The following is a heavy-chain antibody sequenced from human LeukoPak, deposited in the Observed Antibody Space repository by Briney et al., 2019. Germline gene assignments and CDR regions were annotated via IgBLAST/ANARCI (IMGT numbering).Heavy chain of an antibody. CDR2: ISGSGAST. CDR3: ARDWHIVVVTAAGG. V-gene: IGHV3-23*01. D-gene: IGHD2-21*02. Sequence: GGSLRLSCLTSGFTLSTNAMSWVRQAPGKGLEWISGISGSGASTYYADSVKGRFTISRDNSKNTLYLQMNSLRAEDTAVYYCARDWHIVVVTAAGGWGQGTLVTVSS. J-gene: IGHJ1*01. CDR1: GFTLSTNA.